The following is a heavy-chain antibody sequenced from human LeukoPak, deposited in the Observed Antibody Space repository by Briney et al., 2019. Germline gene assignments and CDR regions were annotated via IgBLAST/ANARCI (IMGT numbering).Heavy chain of an antibody. CDR2: INHSGST. CDR3: ARVRATGAFDY. Sequence: SETLSLTCAVYGGSFSGYYWSWIRQPPGKGLEWIGEINHSGSTNYNPSLKSRVTISVDTSKNHFSLKLSSVTAADTAVYYCARVRATGAFDYWGQGTWSPSPQ. CDR1: GGSFSGYY. J-gene: IGHJ4*02. D-gene: IGHD5-12*01. V-gene: IGHV4-34*01.